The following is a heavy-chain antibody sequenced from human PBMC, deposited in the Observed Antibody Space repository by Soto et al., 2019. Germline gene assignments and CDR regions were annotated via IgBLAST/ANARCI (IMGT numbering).Heavy chain of an antibody. CDR3: ARGAFISYCGGDCYPYYFAY. Sequence: ASVKVSCKASGYAFTSYGISWVRQAPGQGLEWMGWISAYNGNTNYAQKLQGRVTMTTDTSTSTAYMELRSLRSDDTAVYYCARGAFISYCGGDCYPYYFAYRGQGTLVTVSS. D-gene: IGHD2-21*02. J-gene: IGHJ4*02. V-gene: IGHV1-18*01. CDR1: GYAFTSYG. CDR2: ISAYNGNT.